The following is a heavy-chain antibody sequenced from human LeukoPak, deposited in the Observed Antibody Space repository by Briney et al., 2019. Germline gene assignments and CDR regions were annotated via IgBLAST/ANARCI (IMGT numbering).Heavy chain of an antibody. Sequence: GGSLRLSCTASGFTFGVYSMTWVRQAPGKGLEWVGFIRSKAYGGTTEYAASAKGRFTISRDDSKSVAHLHMNSLKTEDTAVYYCTTHGVSFYFNYWGQGALVTVSS. V-gene: IGHV3-49*04. CDR3: TTHGVSFYFNY. CDR2: IRSKAYGGTT. CDR1: GFTFGVYS. J-gene: IGHJ4*02. D-gene: IGHD4-17*01.